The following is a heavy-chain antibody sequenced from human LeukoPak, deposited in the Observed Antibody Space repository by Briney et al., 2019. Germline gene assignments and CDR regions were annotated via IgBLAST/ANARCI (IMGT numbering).Heavy chain of an antibody. D-gene: IGHD2-2*02. J-gene: IGHJ6*02. V-gene: IGHV4-61*08. CDR1: GDSISSGGYY. Sequence: PSETLSLTCTVSGDSISSGGYYWSWIRQPPGKGLEWIGEINHSGSTNYNPSLKSRVTMSVDTSKNQFSLKLSSVTAADTAVYYCARDPNFIVVVPAAIHYYGMDVWGQGTTVTVSS. CDR3: ARDPNFIVVVPAAIHYYGMDV. CDR2: INHSGST.